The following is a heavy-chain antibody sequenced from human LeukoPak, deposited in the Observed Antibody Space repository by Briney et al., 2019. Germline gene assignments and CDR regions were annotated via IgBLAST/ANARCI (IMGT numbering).Heavy chain of an antibody. V-gene: IGHV4-59*12. CDR2: IYYSGST. CDR3: ARALRYCSGGNCFYYYVDY. CDR1: GGSISSYY. J-gene: IGHJ4*02. Sequence: SETLSLTCTVSGGSISSYYWSWIRQPPGKGLEWIGYIYYSGSTNYNPSLKSRVTISVDTSKNQFSLKLTSVTAADTAVYYCARALRYCSGGNCFYYYVDYWGQGSLVTVSS. D-gene: IGHD2-15*01.